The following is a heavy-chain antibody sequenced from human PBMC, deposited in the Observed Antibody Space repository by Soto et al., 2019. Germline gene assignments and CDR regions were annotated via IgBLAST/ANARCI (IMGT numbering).Heavy chain of an antibody. V-gene: IGHV1-18*04. CDR2: ISAYNGNT. CDR1: GYTFTSYG. CDR3: ARGSLLWFGEFDVNFDY. J-gene: IGHJ4*02. Sequence: ASVKVSCKASGYTFTSYGISWVRQAPGQGLEWMGWISAYNGNTNYAQKLQGRVTMTTDTSTSTAYMELRSLRSDDTAVYYCARGSLLWFGEFDVNFDYWGQGTLVTVSS. D-gene: IGHD3-10*01.